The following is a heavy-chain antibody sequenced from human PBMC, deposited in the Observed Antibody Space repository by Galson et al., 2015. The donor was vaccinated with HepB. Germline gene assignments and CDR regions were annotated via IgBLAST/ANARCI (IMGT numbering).Heavy chain of an antibody. CDR3: ARTMVRGVMDY. Sequence: PALVKPRQTLTLTCTFSGFSLRTSGVGGGWIRQPPGKALEWLALIYWDDDTRYSPSLKSRLTITKDNSKNQVVLTMTNMDPVDTATYYCARTMVRGVMDYWGQGTLVTVSS. D-gene: IGHD3-10*01. J-gene: IGHJ4*02. CDR2: IYWDDDT. V-gene: IGHV2-5*02. CDR1: GFSLRTSGVG.